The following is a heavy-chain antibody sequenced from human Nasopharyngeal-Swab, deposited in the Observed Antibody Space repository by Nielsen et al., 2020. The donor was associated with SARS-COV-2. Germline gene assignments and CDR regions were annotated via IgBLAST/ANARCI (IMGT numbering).Heavy chain of an antibody. CDR2: IYPGDSDT. V-gene: IGHV5-51*01. J-gene: IGHJ4*02. CDR3: ARPGGYSSGRVDY. Sequence: KVSCKGSGYSFTSYWIGWVRQMPGKGLEWMGIIYPGDSDTRYSPSFQGQVTISADKSISTAYLQWSSLKASDTAMYYGARPGGYSSGRVDYWGQGTLVTVSS. D-gene: IGHD6-19*01. CDR1: GYSFTSYW.